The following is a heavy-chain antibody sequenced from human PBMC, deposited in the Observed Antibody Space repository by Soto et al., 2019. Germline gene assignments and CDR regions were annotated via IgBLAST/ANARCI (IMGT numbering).Heavy chain of an antibody. J-gene: IGHJ4*02. V-gene: IGHV4-59*12. Sequence: SETLSLTCTVSGGSISSYYWSWIRQPPGKGLEWIGYIYYSGSTNYNPSLKSRVTISQDTSKKQFSLTLLSVTAADTAVYYCARGLMGATTRGFDYSGQGTLVTVSS. D-gene: IGHD1-26*01. CDR2: IYYSGST. CDR1: GGSISSYY. CDR3: ARGLMGATTRGFDY.